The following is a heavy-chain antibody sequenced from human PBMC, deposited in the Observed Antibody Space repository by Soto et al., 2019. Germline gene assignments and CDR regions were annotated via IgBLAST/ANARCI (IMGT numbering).Heavy chain of an antibody. D-gene: IGHD5-18*01. Sequence: AGSLRLSCAASGFTFSSYGMHWVRQAPGKGLEGVAVIWYDGSNKYYADSVKSRFTISRDNSKNTLYLQMNSLRAEDTAVYYCARDHQYSYGYYYYYGMDVWGQGTTVTVSS. CDR2: IWYDGSNK. CDR1: GFTFSSYG. J-gene: IGHJ6*02. V-gene: IGHV3-33*08. CDR3: ARDHQYSYGYYYYYGMDV.